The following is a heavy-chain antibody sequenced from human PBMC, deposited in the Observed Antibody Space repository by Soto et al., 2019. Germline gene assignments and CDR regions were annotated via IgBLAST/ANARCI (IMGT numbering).Heavy chain of an antibody. CDR3: ARGDPLYYYGMDV. CDR1: GGSFSGYY. Sequence: PSETLSLTCAVYGGSFSGYYWSWIRQPPGKGLEWIGEINHSGSTKYNPSLKRRVTISVDTSKNQFSLKLSSVTAADTAVYYCARGDPLYYYGMDVWGQGTTVTVSS. J-gene: IGHJ6*02. CDR2: INHSGST. V-gene: IGHV4-34*01.